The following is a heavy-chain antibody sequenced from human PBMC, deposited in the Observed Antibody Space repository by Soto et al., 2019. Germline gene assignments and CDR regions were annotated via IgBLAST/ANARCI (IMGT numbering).Heavy chain of an antibody. CDR3: ARGYQPRLYVGDY. J-gene: IGHJ4*02. CDR1: GFTFSDYY. Sequence: TGGSLRLSCAASGFTFSDYYMSWIRQAPGKGLEWVSYISSSSSYTNYADSVKGRFTISRDNAKNSLYLQMNSLRAEDTAVYYCARGYQPRLYVGDYWGQGTLVTVSS. CDR2: ISSSSSYT. V-gene: IGHV3-11*06. D-gene: IGHD2-2*01.